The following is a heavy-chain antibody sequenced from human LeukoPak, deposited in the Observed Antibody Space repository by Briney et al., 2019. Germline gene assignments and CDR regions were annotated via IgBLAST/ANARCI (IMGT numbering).Heavy chain of an antibody. CDR1: GYTFTGYY. Sequence: ASVKVSCKASGYTFTGYYMHWVRQAPGQGLEWMGRINPNSGGTNYAQKFQGRVTMTRDTSTSTAYMELSRLRSDDTAVYYCARSGGLVRGVIIAFDYWGQGTLVTVSS. V-gene: IGHV1-2*06. CDR3: ARSGGLVRGVIIAFDY. CDR2: INPNSGGT. D-gene: IGHD3-10*01. J-gene: IGHJ4*02.